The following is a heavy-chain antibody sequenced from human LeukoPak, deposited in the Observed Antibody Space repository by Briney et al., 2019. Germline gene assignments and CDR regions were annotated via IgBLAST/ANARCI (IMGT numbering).Heavy chain of an antibody. V-gene: IGHV4-59*08. CDR2: ILYTGTT. J-gene: IGHJ5*02. CDR1: GGSISGYS. Sequence: PSETLSLTCTVSGGSISGYSWSWIRQPPGKGLDWIGYILYTGTTNYNPSLKTGFTTSVNTSRNHIFYNLNSGTAADTAVYYCARGHQGFDPWGQGILVSVSS. CDR3: ARGHQGFDP. D-gene: IGHD2-2*01.